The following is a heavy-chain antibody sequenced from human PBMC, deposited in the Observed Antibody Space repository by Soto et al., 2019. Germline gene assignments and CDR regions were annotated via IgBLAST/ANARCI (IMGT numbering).Heavy chain of an antibody. Sequence: SETLSLTCAVYGWSFSGYYWSWIRQPPGKGLEWIGEINHSGSTNYNPSLKSRVTISVDKSKNQFSLKLSSVTAADTAVYYCAREGATVGRNYYYYYMDVWGKGTTVTVSS. J-gene: IGHJ6*03. CDR3: AREGATVGRNYYYYYMDV. CDR2: INHSGST. V-gene: IGHV4-34*01. D-gene: IGHD4-4*01. CDR1: GWSFSGYY.